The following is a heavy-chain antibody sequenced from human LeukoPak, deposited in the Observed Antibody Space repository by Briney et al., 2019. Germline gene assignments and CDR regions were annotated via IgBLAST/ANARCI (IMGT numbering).Heavy chain of an antibody. CDR3: AKEPDRDSSGLPGPFGF. D-gene: IGHD3-22*01. J-gene: IGHJ4*02. Sequence: GGSLRLSCAASGFTFSSYAMSWVRQAPGKGLEWVSAISGSGGSTYYADSVKGRFTISRDNSRNTLYLQMNSLRAEDTAVYYCAKEPDRDSSGLPGPFGFWGQGTLVTVSS. CDR1: GFTFSSYA. V-gene: IGHV3-23*01. CDR2: ISGSGGST.